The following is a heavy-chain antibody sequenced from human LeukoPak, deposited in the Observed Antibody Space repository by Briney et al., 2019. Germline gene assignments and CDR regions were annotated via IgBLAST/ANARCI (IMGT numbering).Heavy chain of an antibody. Sequence: PGGSLRLSCAVSGFIFSDHYMDWVRQAPGKGLEWLGRSRNKANSYTTEYAASVKGRFTISRDESNHSLFLQTNSLKSDDTAVYYCATTTVVTQGSDYWGQGTLVTVSS. J-gene: IGHJ4*02. CDR3: ATTTVVTQGSDY. CDR1: GFIFSDHY. V-gene: IGHV3-72*01. D-gene: IGHD4-23*01. CDR2: SRNKANSYTT.